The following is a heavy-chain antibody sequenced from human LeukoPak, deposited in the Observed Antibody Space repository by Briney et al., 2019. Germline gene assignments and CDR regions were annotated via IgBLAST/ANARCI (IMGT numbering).Heavy chain of an antibody. Sequence: PGGSLRLSCAASGFSFSNYWMRWVRQAPGKGLVWVSRLNTDGRSTNYADSVKGRFTISRDNAKNTLYLQMNSLRAEDTAVYYCARGSSGGQLWLRHFDNWGQGSLVTVTS. D-gene: IGHD5-18*01. CDR3: ARGSSGGQLWLRHFDN. CDR1: GFSFSNYW. CDR2: LNTDGRST. J-gene: IGHJ4*02. V-gene: IGHV3-74*01.